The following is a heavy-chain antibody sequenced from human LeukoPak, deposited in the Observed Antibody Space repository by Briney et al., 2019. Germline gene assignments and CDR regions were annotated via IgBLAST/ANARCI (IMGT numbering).Heavy chain of an antibody. CDR2: ISKNGGNT. Sequence: PGGSLRLSCAASGFTLSSYAMHWVRQAPGKGLEYVSAISKNGGNTYYANSAKGRFSISRDNSKNTLYLQMGSLRTEDMAVYYCARVGEGRYYQYYYMDVWGKGTTVTVSS. CDR3: ARVGEGRYYQYYYMDV. V-gene: IGHV3-64*01. CDR1: GFTLSSYA. D-gene: IGHD1-26*01. J-gene: IGHJ6*03.